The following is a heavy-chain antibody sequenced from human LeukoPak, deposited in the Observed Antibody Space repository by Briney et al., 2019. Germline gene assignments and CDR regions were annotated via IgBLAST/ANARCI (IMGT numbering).Heavy chain of an antibody. D-gene: IGHD2-15*01. CDR2: ISGGSGST. CDR3: ARILSSPYCSGGSCYDD. J-gene: IGHJ4*02. Sequence: GGSLRLSCAASGFTFSSYAMSWVRQAPGKGLAWVSTISGGSGSTYCADSVKGRFTISRDNSKNTLYLQMNSLRNEDTAVYYCARILSSPYCSGGSCYDDWGQGTLVTVSS. CDR1: GFTFSSYA. V-gene: IGHV3-23*01.